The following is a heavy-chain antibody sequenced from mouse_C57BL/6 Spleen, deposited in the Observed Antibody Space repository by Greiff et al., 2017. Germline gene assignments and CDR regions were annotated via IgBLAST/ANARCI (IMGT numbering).Heavy chain of an antibody. CDR2: INPNNGGT. CDR1: GYTFTDYY. J-gene: IGHJ2*01. Sequence: EVQLQQSGPELVKPGASVKISCKASGYTFTDYYMNWVKQSHGKSLEWIGDINPNNGGTSYNQKFKGKATLTVDKSSSTAYMELRSLTSEDSAVYYCARGGITTALDYWGQGTTLTVSS. V-gene: IGHV1-26*01. CDR3: ARGGITTALDY. D-gene: IGHD1-2*01.